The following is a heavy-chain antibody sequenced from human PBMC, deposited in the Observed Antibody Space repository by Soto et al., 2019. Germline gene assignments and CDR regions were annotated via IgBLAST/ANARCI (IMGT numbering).Heavy chain of an antibody. CDR3: GRLEGLATISYYFDY. V-gene: IGHV4-39*01. CDR1: GGSISSSSYY. Sequence: SETLSLTCTVSGGSISSSSYYWGWIRQPPGKGQEWIGSVYYSGSTYYNPSLKSRVTISVDTSKNQFSLKLSSVTAADTAVYYCGRLEGLATISYYFDYWGQGALVTVSS. J-gene: IGHJ4*02. CDR2: VYYSGST. D-gene: IGHD3-3*01.